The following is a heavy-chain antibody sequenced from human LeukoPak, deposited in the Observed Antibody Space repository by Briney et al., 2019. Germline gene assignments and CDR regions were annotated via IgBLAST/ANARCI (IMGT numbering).Heavy chain of an antibody. CDR2: INPSAGST. Sequence: ASVKVARKASGYTFTSYLIHWVRQAPGQGLEWMGIINPSAGSTTYAQNFQGRVSMTRDTSTSTVYMELSSLRFEDTAVYYCARDGVGATKNWFGPWGQGTLVTVSS. D-gene: IGHD1-26*01. V-gene: IGHV1-46*01. CDR3: ARDGVGATKNWFGP. CDR1: GYTFTSYL. J-gene: IGHJ5*02.